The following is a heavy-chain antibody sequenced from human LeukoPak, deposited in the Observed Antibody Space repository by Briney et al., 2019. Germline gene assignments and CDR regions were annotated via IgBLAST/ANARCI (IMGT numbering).Heavy chain of an antibody. J-gene: IGHJ4*02. CDR1: GFTFSSYS. CDR2: ISSSSTYI. V-gene: IGHV3-21*01. Sequence: GGSLRLSCAASGFTFSSYSMNWVRQAPGKGLEWVSSISSSSTYIYYADSVKGRFTISRDNAKNSLYLQMNSLRAEDTAVYYCARERITMVRGAQDYWGQGTLVTVSS. D-gene: IGHD3-10*01. CDR3: ARERITMVRGAQDY.